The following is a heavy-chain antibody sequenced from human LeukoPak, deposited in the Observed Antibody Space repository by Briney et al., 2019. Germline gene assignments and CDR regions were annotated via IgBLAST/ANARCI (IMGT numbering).Heavy chain of an antibody. D-gene: IGHD3-3*01. CDR2: MNPNSGNT. CDR1: GYTFTSYD. J-gene: IGHJ4*02. CDR3: ARGVSLYYDFWSGYYD. Sequence: ASVKVSCKASGYTFTSYDINWVRQATGQGLGWMGWMNPNSGNTGYAQKFQGRVTMTRNTSISTAYMELSSLRSEDTAVYYCARGVSLYYDFWSGYYDWGQGTLVTVSS. V-gene: IGHV1-8*01.